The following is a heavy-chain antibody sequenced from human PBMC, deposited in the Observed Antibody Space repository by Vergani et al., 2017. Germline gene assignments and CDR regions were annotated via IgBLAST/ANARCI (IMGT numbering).Heavy chain of an antibody. Sequence: QVQLEESGPGLVKPSETLSLTCTVSGGSFNTYYWSWIRQSPGKGLEWIGYIYSTGSTNYNPSLNSRVTMSVNTSKNQFSLKLRSVTAADTAVYFFARVMYRDXASTGYRLEGMDIWGQGTTVTISS. CDR3: ARVMYRDXASTGYRLEGMDI. J-gene: IGHJ6*02. V-gene: IGHV4-59*13. CDR1: GGSFNTYY. CDR2: IYSTGST. D-gene: IGHD3-9*01.